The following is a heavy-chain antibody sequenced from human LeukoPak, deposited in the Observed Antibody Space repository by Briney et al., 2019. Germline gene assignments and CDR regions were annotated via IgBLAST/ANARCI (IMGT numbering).Heavy chain of an antibody. D-gene: IGHD2-21*02. CDR3: ARGRYCGGDCYHIDY. Sequence: ASVKVSCKASGGTFSSYAISWVRQAPGQGLEWMGGIIPIFGTANYAQKFQGRDTITADESTSTAYMELSSLRSEDTAVYYCARGRYCGGDCYHIDYWGQGTLVTVSS. J-gene: IGHJ4*02. V-gene: IGHV1-69*13. CDR1: GGTFSSYA. CDR2: IIPIFGTA.